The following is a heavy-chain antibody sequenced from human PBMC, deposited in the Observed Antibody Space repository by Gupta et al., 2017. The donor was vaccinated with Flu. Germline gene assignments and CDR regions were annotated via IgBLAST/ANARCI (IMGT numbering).Heavy chain of an antibody. V-gene: IGHV3-23*01. D-gene: IGHD1-26*01. CDR2: ISGSGGST. CDR3: AKDRRSGSYLALP. CDR1: GFPFSSYA. J-gene: IGHJ4*02. Sequence: EVQWLDSGGGLVQPGGSLSLSCAASGFPFSSYAMNWVRQAPGKGLEWVSTISGSGGSTYYADAVRGRFTISRDNAKNTLYLQMKRLRAEDTAVYYCAKDRRSGSYLALPGGQGTLVTVSS.